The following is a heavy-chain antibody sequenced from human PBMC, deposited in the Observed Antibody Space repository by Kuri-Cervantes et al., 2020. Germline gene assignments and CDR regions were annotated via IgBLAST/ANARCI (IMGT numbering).Heavy chain of an antibody. V-gene: IGHV3-74*01. CDR1: GFTFRNYW. J-gene: IGHJ4*02. CDR3: AREIPLLGSGSYLGY. Sequence: GESLKISCAASGFTFRNYWMYWVRQAPGKGLVWVSRINSDGSSTSEADFVKGRFTISRDNAKNTLYLQLNSLRAEDTAVYYCAREIPLLGSGSYLGYWGQGTLVTVSS. CDR2: INSDGSST. D-gene: IGHD3-10*01.